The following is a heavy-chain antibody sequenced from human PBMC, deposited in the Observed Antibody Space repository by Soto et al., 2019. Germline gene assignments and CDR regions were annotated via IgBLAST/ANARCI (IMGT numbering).Heavy chain of an antibody. D-gene: IGHD3-3*01. Sequence: ASVKVSCKASGYTFTSYDINWVRQATGQGLEWMGWMNPNSGNTGYAQKFQGRVTMTRNTSISTAYMELSSLRSEDTAVYYCARGRFERFLEWLLSNDAFDIWGQGTMVTVSS. J-gene: IGHJ3*02. CDR3: ARGRFERFLEWLLSNDAFDI. V-gene: IGHV1-8*01. CDR2: MNPNSGNT. CDR1: GYTFTSYD.